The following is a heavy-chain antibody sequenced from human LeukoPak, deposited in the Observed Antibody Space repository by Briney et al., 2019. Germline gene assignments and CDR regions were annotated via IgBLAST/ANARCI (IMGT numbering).Heavy chain of an antibody. CDR1: GGSMSSYY. CDR2: IYYSWST. D-gene: IGHD6-19*01. Sequence: PSETLSLTCTVSGGSMSSYYWSCVRQPPGKGREWRGDIYYSWSTNYNPSLKSRVTIPVDTSKNPFSLNLSSVTAADTAVYYCATDGRIAVAGNAAFDIWGQGTMVTVSS. J-gene: IGHJ3*02. V-gene: IGHV4-59*01. CDR3: ATDGRIAVAGNAAFDI.